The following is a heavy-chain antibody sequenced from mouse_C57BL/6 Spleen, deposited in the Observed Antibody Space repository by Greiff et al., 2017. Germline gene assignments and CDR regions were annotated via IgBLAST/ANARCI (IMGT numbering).Heavy chain of an antibody. J-gene: IGHJ3*01. Sequence: VQLQQPGAELVRPGSSVKLSCKASGYTFTSYWMPWVKQRPIPGLEWIGNIDPSDSETHYNQKFKDKATLTVDKTSSTAYMQLSSLTSEDSAVYYCALTGYAYWGQGTLVTVSA. V-gene: IGHV1-52*01. CDR2: IDPSDSET. CDR1: GYTFTSYW. CDR3: ALTGYAY. D-gene: IGHD4-1*01.